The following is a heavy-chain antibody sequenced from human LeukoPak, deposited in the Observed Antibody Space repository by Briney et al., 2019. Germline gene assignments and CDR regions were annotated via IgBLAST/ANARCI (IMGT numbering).Heavy chain of an antibody. Sequence: SGGSLRLSCAASGFTFSSYAMHWVRQAPGKGLEWVAVISYDGSNKYYADSVKGRFTISRDNSKNTLYLQMNSLRAEDTAVYYCARAPVGCGMDVWGQGTTVTVSS. CDR1: GFTFSSYA. CDR2: ISYDGSNK. V-gene: IGHV3-30-3*01. D-gene: IGHD2-15*01. CDR3: ARAPVGCGMDV. J-gene: IGHJ6*02.